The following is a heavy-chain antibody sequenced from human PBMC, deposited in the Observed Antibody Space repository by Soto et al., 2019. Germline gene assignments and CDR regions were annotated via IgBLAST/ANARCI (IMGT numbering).Heavy chain of an antibody. J-gene: IGHJ6*03. Sequence: QVQLVQSGAEVKKPGASVKVSCKASGYTFTSYYMHWVRQAPGQGLEWMGIINPSGGSTSYAQKFQGRVTMTRDTSTSTVYMELSSLRSEDTAVYYCARNGRSYSIWGPAYYYYYMDVWGKGTTVTVSS. CDR3: ARNGRSYSIWGPAYYYYYMDV. V-gene: IGHV1-46*03. CDR2: INPSGGST. CDR1: GYTFTSYY. D-gene: IGHD4-4*01.